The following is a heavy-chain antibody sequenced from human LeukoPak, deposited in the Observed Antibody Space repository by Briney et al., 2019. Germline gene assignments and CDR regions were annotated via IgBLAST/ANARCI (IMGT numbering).Heavy chain of an antibody. CDR2: IHSSGYT. CDR1: GGSISGNY. D-gene: IGHD1-26*01. Sequence: SETLSLTCTVSGGSISGNYWSWIRQPPGQGLEWIAYIHSSGYTNYNPSLKSRVTISVDTSNNQFSLKVTSVTAADTAMYYCTKRQGPTSGSYDYFDPWGQEALVTVSS. V-gene: IGHV4-4*09. CDR3: TKRQGPTSGSYDYFDP. J-gene: IGHJ5*02.